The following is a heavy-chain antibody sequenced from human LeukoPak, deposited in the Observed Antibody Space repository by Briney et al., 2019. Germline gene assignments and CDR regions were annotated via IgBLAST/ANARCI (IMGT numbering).Heavy chain of an antibody. CDR2: MNPNSGNT. V-gene: IGHV1-8*03. Sequence: GASVKVSCKASGYTFTSYDINWVRQATGQGLEWMGWMNPNSGNTGYAQKFQGRVTITRNTSISTAYMELSSLRSEDTAVYYCARWGDHYGGNSGYYFDYWGQGILVTVSS. CDR3: ARWGDHYGGNSGYYFDY. J-gene: IGHJ4*02. D-gene: IGHD4-23*01. CDR1: GYTFTSYD.